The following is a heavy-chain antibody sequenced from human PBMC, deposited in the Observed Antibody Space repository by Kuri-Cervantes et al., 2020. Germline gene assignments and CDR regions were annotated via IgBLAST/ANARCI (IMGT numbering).Heavy chain of an antibody. J-gene: IGHJ6*02. V-gene: IGHV4-4*02. D-gene: IGHD1-7*01. CDR1: GGSISSNNW. Sequence: GSLRLSCAVSGGSISSNNWWSWVRLPPGKGLEWIGEMYHSGTTNYNPSLKSRATISIDKSENQFSLKLTSVTAADTAVYYCARGQAGRLVGTTYSSYRMDVWGQGTTVTVSS. CDR2: MYHSGTT. CDR3: ARGQAGRLVGTTYSSYRMDV.